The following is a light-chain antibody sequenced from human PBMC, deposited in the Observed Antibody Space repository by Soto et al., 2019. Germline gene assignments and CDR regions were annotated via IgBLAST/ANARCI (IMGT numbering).Light chain of an antibody. J-gene: IGKJ1*01. V-gene: IGKV1-39*01. CDR2: DAT. CDR1: QSISSY. Sequence: DIQMTQSPSSLSASVGDRVTITFRASQSISSYLNWYLHTPGKAPKLLIFDATTLQSGVPSRFSGRGSGTDFTLTISSLQPEDFATYYCQQTFITPRTFGQGTKVDIK. CDR3: QQTFITPRT.